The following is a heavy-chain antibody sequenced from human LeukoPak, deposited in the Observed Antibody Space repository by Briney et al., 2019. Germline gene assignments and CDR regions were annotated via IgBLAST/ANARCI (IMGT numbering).Heavy chain of an antibody. V-gene: IGHV3-30*02. CDR2: IQYDGSQK. CDR1: GFTFSNYW. D-gene: IGHD5-24*01. Sequence: GGSLRLSCAASGFTFSNYWMTGVRQAPGKGLEWVAFIQYDGSQKSYVDSVKGRFTISRDNSKNTLYLQMNSLRAEDTALYYCASGYNYGFDYWGQGTLVTVSS. CDR3: ASGYNYGFDY. J-gene: IGHJ4*02.